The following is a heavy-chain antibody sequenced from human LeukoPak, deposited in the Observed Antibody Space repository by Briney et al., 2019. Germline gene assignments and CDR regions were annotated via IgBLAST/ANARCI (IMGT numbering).Heavy chain of an antibody. CDR3: ARWSIAAADRAGIDY. CDR2: INPSGGST. Sequence: GASVKVSRKASGYTFTSYYMHWVRQAPGQGLEWMGIINPSGGSTSYAQKFQGRVTMTRDTSTSTVYMELSSLRSEDTAVYYCARWSIAAADRAGIDYWGQGTLVTVSS. D-gene: IGHD6-13*01. CDR1: GYTFTSYY. V-gene: IGHV1-46*01. J-gene: IGHJ4*02.